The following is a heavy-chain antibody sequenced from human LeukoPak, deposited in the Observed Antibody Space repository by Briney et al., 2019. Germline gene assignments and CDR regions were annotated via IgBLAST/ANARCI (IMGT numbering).Heavy chain of an antibody. CDR3: ATPSGDY. V-gene: IGHV3-30-3*01. CDR1: GFTFSSYV. CDR2: ISYDGSNK. D-gene: IGHD3-10*01. J-gene: IGHJ4*02. Sequence: GGSLRLSCAASGFTFSSYVMHWVRQAPGKGLEWVAVISYDGSNKYYADSVKGRFTISRDNSKNTLYLQMNSLRAEDTAVYYCATPSGDYWGQGTLVTVSS.